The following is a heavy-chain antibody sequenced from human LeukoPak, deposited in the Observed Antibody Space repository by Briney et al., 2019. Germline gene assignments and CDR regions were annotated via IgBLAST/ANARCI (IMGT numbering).Heavy chain of an antibody. D-gene: IGHD6-19*01. CDR3: ARISIAVSGGFDY. CDR2: ISSSGSTI. J-gene: IGHJ4*02. Sequence: GGSLRLSCAASGFTFSSYAMSWVRQAPGKGLEWVSYISSSGSTIYYADSVKGRFTISRDNAKNSLYLQMNSLRAEDTAVYYCARISIAVSGGFDYWGQGTLVTVSS. V-gene: IGHV3-48*01. CDR1: GFTFSSYA.